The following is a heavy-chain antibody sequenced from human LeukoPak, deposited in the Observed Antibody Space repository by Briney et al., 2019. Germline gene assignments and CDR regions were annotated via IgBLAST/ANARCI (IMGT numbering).Heavy chain of an antibody. CDR2: INPSDGST. V-gene: IGHV1-46*01. CDR1: GDSFTKYY. CDR3: APSVRSGGSYYFDY. D-gene: IGHD2-15*01. Sequence: ASVKVSCKASGDSFTKYYMHWVRQAPGQGLEWMGIINPSDGSTTYTQKFQGRVTMTTDTSTSTVNMELSSLRSEDTAVYYCAPSVRSGGSYYFDYWGQRTLVTVSS. J-gene: IGHJ4*02.